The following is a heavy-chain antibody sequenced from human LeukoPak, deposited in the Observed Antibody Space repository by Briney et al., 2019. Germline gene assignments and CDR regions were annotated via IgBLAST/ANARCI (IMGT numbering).Heavy chain of an antibody. D-gene: IGHD1-26*01. CDR3: AGDHYGGSSQGDAFDI. CDR2: ITSSSNSI. CDR1: GFSFSSYS. V-gene: IGHV3-48*01. J-gene: IGHJ3*02. Sequence: GGSLRLSCAASGFSFSSYSMCWVRQAPGKGLEWLSYITSSSNSIYYADSVKGRFTISRDNAQNSLYLQMNSLRAEDTAVYYCAGDHYGGSSQGDAFDIWGQGTMVTVSS.